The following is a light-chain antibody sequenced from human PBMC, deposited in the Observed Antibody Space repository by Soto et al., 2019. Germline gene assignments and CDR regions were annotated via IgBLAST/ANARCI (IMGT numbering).Light chain of an antibody. J-gene: IGKJ2*01. Sequence: EIVRTQSPATLSVSPGERATLSCRASQRISNNLAWYQQKAGQAPRLLIYGASTRATGIPARFSGSGSETEFTLTISSLQSEEFAVYYCQQYNNWPPYTFGQGTKLEIK. CDR1: QRISNN. V-gene: IGKV3-15*01. CDR3: QQYNNWPPYT. CDR2: GAS.